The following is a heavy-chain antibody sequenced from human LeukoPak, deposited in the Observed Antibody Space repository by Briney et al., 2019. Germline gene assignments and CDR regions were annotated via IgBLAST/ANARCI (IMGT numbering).Heavy chain of an antibody. J-gene: IGHJ4*02. CDR2: IKQDGSER. Sequence: PGGSLRLSCAASGFTFSSYWMTWVRQAPGKGLEWVANIKQDGSERYYVDSVKGRFTISRDNAKNSLYLQMNSLRAEDTAVYYCTRVLGSGPYIDYWGQGTLVTVSS. V-gene: IGHV3-7*01. CDR3: TRVLGSGPYIDY. D-gene: IGHD6-19*01. CDR1: GFTFSSYW.